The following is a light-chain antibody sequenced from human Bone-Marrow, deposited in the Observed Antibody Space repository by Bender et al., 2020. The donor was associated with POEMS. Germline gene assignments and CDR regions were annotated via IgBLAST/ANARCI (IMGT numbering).Light chain of an antibody. CDR2: SSH. Sequence: QSVLTQPPSASGTPGQRVTISCSGGSSNIGAHAVNWYQHLPGTAPQLLIYSSHRRPSEVPDRFSGPRSGTSASLAISGLQSEDEADYYCAVWDDSLNGWVFGGATKLTVL. CDR1: SSNIGAHA. V-gene: IGLV1-44*01. J-gene: IGLJ3*02. CDR3: AVWDDSLNGWV.